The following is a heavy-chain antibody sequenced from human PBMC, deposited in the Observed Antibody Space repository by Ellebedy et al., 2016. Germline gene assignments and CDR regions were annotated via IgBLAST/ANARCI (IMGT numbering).Heavy chain of an antibody. J-gene: IGHJ4*02. CDR3: ARDLAGYFDY. CDR1: GFTFSNAC. D-gene: IGHD6-19*01. Sequence: GESLKISCVVSGFTFSNACVGWVRQAPGKGLEWIGRIKSKGDGETVDYAGSVKGRFTISRDDSKDTLYLQMNSVKTEDTAVYYCARDLAGYFDYWGQGTLVTVSS. V-gene: IGHV3-15*01. CDR2: IKSKGDGETV.